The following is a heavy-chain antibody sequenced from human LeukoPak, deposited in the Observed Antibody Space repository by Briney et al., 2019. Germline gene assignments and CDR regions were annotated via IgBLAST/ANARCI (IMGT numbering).Heavy chain of an antibody. CDR1: GGSISSSY. D-gene: IGHD6-19*01. CDR3: ARHYSGGPQYFDY. Sequence: SETLSLTCTVSGGSISSSYWTWIRRPPGKGLEWIGCIYYSGSTNYNPSLKSRVTISVDTSKNQFSLHLISVTAADTAVYYCARHYSGGPQYFDYWGQGTLVTVSS. CDR2: IYYSGST. J-gene: IGHJ4*02. V-gene: IGHV4-59*08.